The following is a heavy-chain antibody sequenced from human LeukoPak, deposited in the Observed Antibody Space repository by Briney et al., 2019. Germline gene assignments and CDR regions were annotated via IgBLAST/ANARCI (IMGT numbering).Heavy chain of an antibody. CDR2: MNPNSGNT. Sequence: ASVKVSCKASGYTFTSYDINWVRQATGQGLEWMGWMNPNSGNTGYAQKFQGRVTMTRNTSISTAYMELSSLRSEDTAVYYCARGVLRYFDWLLANYYYYYYMDVWGKGTTVTVSS. CDR1: GYTFTSYD. J-gene: IGHJ6*03. V-gene: IGHV1-8*01. CDR3: ARGVLRYFDWLLANYYYYYYMDV. D-gene: IGHD3-9*01.